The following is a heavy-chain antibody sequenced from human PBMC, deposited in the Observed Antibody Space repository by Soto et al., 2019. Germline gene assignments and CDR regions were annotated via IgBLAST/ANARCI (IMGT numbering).Heavy chain of an antibody. Sequence: PSETLSLTCTVSGGSISSSSYYWGWIRQPPGKGLEWIGSIYYSGSTYYNPSLKNRVNISVNTSKKQFSLKLSSVTAADTAFYYCARLWFGELPAFDIWGQGTMVTVSS. CDR1: GGSISSSSYY. CDR2: IYYSGST. CDR3: ARLWFGELPAFDI. D-gene: IGHD3-10*01. V-gene: IGHV4-39*01. J-gene: IGHJ3*02.